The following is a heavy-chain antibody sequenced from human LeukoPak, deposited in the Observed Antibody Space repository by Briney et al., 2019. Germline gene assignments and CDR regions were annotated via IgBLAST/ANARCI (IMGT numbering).Heavy chain of an antibody. V-gene: IGHV4-4*07. CDR3: AREITVTAGPHYYYYGMDA. D-gene: IGHD4-17*01. J-gene: IGHJ6*02. Sequence: SETLSLTCTVSGGSISSYYWSWIRQPAGKGLEWIGRIYTSGSTNYNPSLKSRVTMSVDTSKNQFSLKLSSVTAADTAVYYCAREITVTAGPHYYYYGMDAWGQGTTVTVSS. CDR1: GGSISSYY. CDR2: IYTSGST.